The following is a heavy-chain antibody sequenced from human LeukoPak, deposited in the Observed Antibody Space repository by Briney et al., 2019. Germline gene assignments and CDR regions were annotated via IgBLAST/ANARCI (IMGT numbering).Heavy chain of an antibody. V-gene: IGHV1-69*04. CDR3: ARVEGDY. D-gene: IGHD3-3*01. J-gene: IGHJ4*02. Sequence: SVKVSCKASGGTCSSYAISWVRQAPGQRLEWMGRIIPILGIANYAQKFQGRVTITADKSTSTAYMELSSLRSEDTAVYYCARVEGDYWGQGTLVTVSS. CDR1: GGTCSSYA. CDR2: IIPILGIA.